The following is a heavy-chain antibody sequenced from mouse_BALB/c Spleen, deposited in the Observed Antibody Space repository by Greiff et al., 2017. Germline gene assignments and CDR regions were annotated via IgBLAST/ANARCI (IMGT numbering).Heavy chain of an antibody. V-gene: IGHV1-7*01. CDR1: GYTFTSYW. CDR3: ARSGHGNYGGFAY. D-gene: IGHD2-1*01. CDR2: INPSTGYT. Sequence: QVQLKESGAELAKPGASVKMSCKASGYTFTSYWMHWVKQRPGQGLEWIGYINPSTGYTEYNQKFKDKATLTADKSSSTAYMQLSSLTSEDSAVYYCARSGHGNYGGFAYWGQGTLVTVSA. J-gene: IGHJ3*01.